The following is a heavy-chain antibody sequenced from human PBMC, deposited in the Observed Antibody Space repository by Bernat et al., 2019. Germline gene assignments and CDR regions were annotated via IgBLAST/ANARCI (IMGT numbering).Heavy chain of an antibody. V-gene: IGHV3-15*07. CDR2: IRSKAAGGTT. Sequence: VQLVESGGGLVKPGGSLRLSCAASGFTFANAWMNWVRQAPGKGLEWVGRIRSKAAGGTTEYAAPVKGRITISRDESINTLYMQMNSLKTEDTAVYYCSTDSVGEPLFNAFHIWGHGTMVAVSS. J-gene: IGHJ3*02. D-gene: IGHD1-26*01. CDR3: STDSVGEPLFNAFHI. CDR1: GFTFANAW.